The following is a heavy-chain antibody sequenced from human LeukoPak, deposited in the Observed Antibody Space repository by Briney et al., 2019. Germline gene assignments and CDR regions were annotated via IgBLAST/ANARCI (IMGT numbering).Heavy chain of an antibody. CDR1: GVTVSDNY. V-gene: IGHV3-53*04. CDR3: ARFDSSSWYGDFHHGMDV. Sequence: GGSLRLSCAASGVTVSDNYMSWVRQAPGKGLEWVSLIYSGGSTYYADSVKGRFTISSHNSKNTLYLQTNSLSHEDTAVYYCARFDSSSWYGDFHHGMDVWGQGTTVTVSS. CDR2: IYSGGST. D-gene: IGHD6-13*01. J-gene: IGHJ6*02.